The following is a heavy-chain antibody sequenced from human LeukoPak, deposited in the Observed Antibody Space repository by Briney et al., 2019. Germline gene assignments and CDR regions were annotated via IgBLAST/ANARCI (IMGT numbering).Heavy chain of an antibody. V-gene: IGHV1-18*01. D-gene: IGHD5-18*01. J-gene: IGHJ6*02. CDR3: ARVLGNPTWIQLLLPIPYGMDV. Sequence: ASVKVSCKASGYTFTSSGINWVRQAPGQGLEWMGWSSAYNGNTNYAQKLQGRVTMTTDTSTSTAYMELRSLRSDDTAVYYCARVLGNPTWIQLLLPIPYGMDVCGQGTTVTVSS. CDR2: SSAYNGNT. CDR1: GYTFTSSG.